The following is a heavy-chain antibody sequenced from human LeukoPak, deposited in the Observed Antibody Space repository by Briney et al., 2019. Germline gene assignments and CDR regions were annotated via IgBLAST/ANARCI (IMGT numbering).Heavy chain of an antibody. Sequence: SVKVSCKASGGTFSSYTIGWVRQAPGQGLEWMGRIIPILGIANYAQKFQGRVTITADKSTSTAYMELSSLRSEDTAVYYCARDRDIVVVPAAIGYWFDPWGQGTLVTVSS. CDR1: GGTFSSYT. V-gene: IGHV1-69*04. CDR3: ARDRDIVVVPAAIGYWFDP. CDR2: IIPILGIA. J-gene: IGHJ5*02. D-gene: IGHD2-2*01.